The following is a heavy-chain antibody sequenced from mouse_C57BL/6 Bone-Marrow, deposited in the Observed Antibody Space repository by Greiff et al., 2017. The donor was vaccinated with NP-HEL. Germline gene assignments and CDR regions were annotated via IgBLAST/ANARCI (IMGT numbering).Heavy chain of an antibody. J-gene: IGHJ1*03. D-gene: IGHD1-1*01. CDR2: IYPGSGST. CDR1: GYTFTSYW. V-gene: IGHV1-55*01. Sequence: VQLQQPGAELVKPGASVKMSCKASGYTFTSYWITWVKQRPGQGLEWIGDIYPGSGSTNYNEKFKGKATLTVDKSSSTAYMELRSLTSEDSAVYYCALYGSSYGYFDVWGTGTTVTVSS. CDR3: ALYGSSYGYFDV.